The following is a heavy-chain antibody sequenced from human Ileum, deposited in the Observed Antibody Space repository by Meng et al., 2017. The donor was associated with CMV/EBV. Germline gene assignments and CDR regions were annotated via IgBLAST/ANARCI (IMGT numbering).Heavy chain of an antibody. D-gene: IGHD1-20*01. CDR1: GGTINSNNYY. V-gene: IGHV4-39*07. CDR3: ARDITGSHFDH. CDR2: IYYNGNT. J-gene: IGHJ4*02. Sequence: QPQEPGPAHVHPSDTLPLTCTCSGGTINSNNYYWGWIRQPPGKGLEWIGSIYYNGNTPYNPSLKSRVTISLDTSKNQFSLRLSSVTAADTAVYYCARDITGSHFDHWGQGVLVTVSS.